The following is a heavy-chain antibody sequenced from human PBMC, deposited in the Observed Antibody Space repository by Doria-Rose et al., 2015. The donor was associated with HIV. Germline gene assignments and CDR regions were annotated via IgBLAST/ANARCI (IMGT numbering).Heavy chain of an antibody. CDR1: GVSLSSPGMG. V-gene: IGHV2-26*01. CDR3: ARIKSSRWYHKYYFDF. D-gene: IGHD6-13*01. CDR2: IFADDER. Sequence: QVQLVQSGPVLVKPTETLTLTCTVSGVSLSSPGMGVSWIRQPPGKALTCLANIFADDERSYRTSLKSRLTISRGTSKSQLVLTMTDMDPVDTATYYCARIKSSRWYHKYYFDFWGQGTLVIVSA. J-gene: IGHJ4*02.